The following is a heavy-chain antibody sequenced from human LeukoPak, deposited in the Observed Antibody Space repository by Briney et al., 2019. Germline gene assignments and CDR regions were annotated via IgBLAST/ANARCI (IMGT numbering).Heavy chain of an antibody. CDR3: ARENSSSPKGFDH. D-gene: IGHD6-6*01. CDR2: INHSGST. Sequence: KSSETLSLTCAVYGGSFSGYYWSWIRQPPGQGLEWVGEINHSGSTNYNPSLTSRVTISVDTSKNQSSLKLSSVPAADTAVYYCARENSSSPKGFDHWGQGTLVTVSS. J-gene: IGHJ4*02. CDR1: GGSFSGYY. V-gene: IGHV4-34*01.